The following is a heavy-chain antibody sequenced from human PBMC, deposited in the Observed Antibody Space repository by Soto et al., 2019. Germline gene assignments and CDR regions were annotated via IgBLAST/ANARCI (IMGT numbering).Heavy chain of an antibody. CDR1: GNNVSTNSTG. J-gene: IGHJ4*02. V-gene: IGHV6-1*01. CDR2: TYYRSKLNN. CDR3: ARNSWNAPPAFDF. Sequence: SQTLALTCVISGNNVSTNSTGWNWIRQSPSRGLEWLGRTYYRSKLNNDYAASVKGRITVNPDTSKNQFSLQLSSVTPEDTGVYYCARNSWNAPPAFDFWGQGFQVTVSS. D-gene: IGHD1-1*01.